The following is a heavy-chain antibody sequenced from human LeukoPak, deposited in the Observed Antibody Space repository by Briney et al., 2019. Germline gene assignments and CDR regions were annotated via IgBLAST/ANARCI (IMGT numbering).Heavy chain of an antibody. J-gene: IGHJ3*02. CDR1: GGSISSSNW. D-gene: IGHD6-13*01. Sequence: PSETLSLTCAVSGGSISSSNWWSWVRRPPGKGLEWIGEIYHSGSTNYNPSLKSRVTISVDKSKNQFSLKLSSVTAADTAVYYCARGGRGIAAAGTRNDIWGQGTMVTVSS. CDR2: IYHSGST. CDR3: ARGGRGIAAAGTRNDI. V-gene: IGHV4-4*02.